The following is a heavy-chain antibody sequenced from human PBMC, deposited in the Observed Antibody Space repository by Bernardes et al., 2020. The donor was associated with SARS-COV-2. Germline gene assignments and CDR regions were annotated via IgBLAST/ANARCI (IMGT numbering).Heavy chain of an antibody. CDR1: GFTFDDYA. CDR2: ISWNSGSI. J-gene: IGHJ6*02. D-gene: IGHD3-16*01. Sequence: GGSLRLSCAASGFTFDDYAMHWVRQAPGKGLEWVSGISWNSGSIGYADSVKGRFTISRDNAKNSLYLQMNSLRAEDTALYYCAKGGDPSYYYGMDVWGQGTTVTVSS. V-gene: IGHV3-9*01. CDR3: AKGGDPSYYYGMDV.